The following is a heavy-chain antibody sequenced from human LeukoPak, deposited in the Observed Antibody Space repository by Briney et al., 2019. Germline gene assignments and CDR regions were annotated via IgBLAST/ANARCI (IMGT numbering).Heavy chain of an antibody. CDR1: GDSISNYY. D-gene: IGHD4-11*01. Sequence: PSETLSLTCTVSGDSISNYYWSWIRQHPGKGLEWIGYIHYSGSTYYNPSLNSRVTISVDRSANHSSLKVSSVTAADTAVYYCARDAIDSNYFDFWGQGTLVTVSS. J-gene: IGHJ4*02. CDR2: IHYSGST. CDR3: ARDAIDSNYFDF. V-gene: IGHV4-59*06.